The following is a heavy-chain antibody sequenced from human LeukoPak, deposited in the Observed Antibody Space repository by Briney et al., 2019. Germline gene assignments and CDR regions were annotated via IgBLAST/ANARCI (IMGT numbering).Heavy chain of an antibody. V-gene: IGHV4-61*02. Sequence: PSETLSLTCTVSGGSITSGSYYWSWIRQPAGKGLEWIGRIYPSGSTNDNPSLKSRVTISVDTSKNQFSLKLTSVTAADTAVYYCTKGRGIWGQGTLVTVSS. CDR3: TKGRGI. CDR1: GGSITSGSYY. CDR2: IYPSGST. J-gene: IGHJ4*02. D-gene: IGHD3-10*01.